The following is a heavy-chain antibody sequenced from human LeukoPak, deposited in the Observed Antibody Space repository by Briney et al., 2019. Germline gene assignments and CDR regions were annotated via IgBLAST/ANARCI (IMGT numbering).Heavy chain of an antibody. CDR2: ISTNSGTI. J-gene: IGHJ5*02. CDR3: VRDLTIVGVAQVHH. Sequence: PGGSLRLSCEASGFTFVMYTMNWVRQAQGRGRGWISYISTNSGTIWYADSVKGRFSISRDNAKNSLFLHMNSLRAEDTAVYYCVRDLTIVGVAQVHHWGQGTLVTVSS. CDR1: GFTFVMYT. V-gene: IGHV3-48*01. D-gene: IGHD1-26*01.